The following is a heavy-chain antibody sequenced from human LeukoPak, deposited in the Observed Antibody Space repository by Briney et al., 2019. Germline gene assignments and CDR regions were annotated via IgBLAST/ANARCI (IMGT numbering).Heavy chain of an antibody. J-gene: IGHJ4*02. CDR1: GFTFSSYS. V-gene: IGHV3-21*01. CDR3: ARDLFSSGSGGQLGY. Sequence: GGSLRLSCAASGFTFSSYSMNWVRQAPGKGLEWVSSISSSSSYIYYADSVKGRFTISRDNAKNSLYLQMNSLRAEDTAVYYCARDLFSSGSGGQLGYWGQGTLVTVSS. CDR2: ISSSSSYI. D-gene: IGHD3-10*01.